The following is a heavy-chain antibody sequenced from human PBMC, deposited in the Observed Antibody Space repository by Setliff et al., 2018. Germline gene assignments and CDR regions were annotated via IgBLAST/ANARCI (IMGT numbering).Heavy chain of an antibody. Sequence: GGSLRLSCSVSGITFKNAWMTWVRQAPGKGPEWVGRIKSSIEGATSDYGAPAKGRFTISRDDSKNMIFLQMNDLKIEDTGYYYCATGPRDSRNYLTWLGSWGQGTLVTVSS. CDR1: GITFKNAW. CDR2: IKSSIEGATS. V-gene: IGHV3-15*01. D-gene: IGHD4-4*01. J-gene: IGHJ5*02. CDR3: ATGPRDSRNYLTWLGS.